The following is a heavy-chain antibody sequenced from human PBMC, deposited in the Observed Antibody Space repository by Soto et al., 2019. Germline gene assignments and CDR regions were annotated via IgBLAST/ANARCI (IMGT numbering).Heavy chain of an antibody. CDR3: ARDRWMSRANWFDP. Sequence: SETLFLTCTVFGGSIDSYYWSWIRQAPGKGLEWIGHISDSGTTNYNPSLGSRVTISVDTSRKSFSLKLSSVTAADTAVYFCARDRWMSRANWFDPWGPGTLVTVSS. V-gene: IGHV4-59*12. J-gene: IGHJ5*02. D-gene: IGHD2-2*03. CDR2: ISDSGTT. CDR1: GGSIDSYY.